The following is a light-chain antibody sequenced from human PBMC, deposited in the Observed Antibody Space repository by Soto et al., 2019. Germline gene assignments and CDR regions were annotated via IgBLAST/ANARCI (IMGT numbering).Light chain of an antibody. Sequence: EIVLTQSPATLSLSPGERATLSCRASQSARSYLAWYQQKPGQAPRLLIYDTSNRATGIPARFSGSGSGTDFTLTISSLENEDFAVYYCQQRSSWPLTFGGGTKVEIK. CDR3: QQRSSWPLT. CDR2: DTS. CDR1: QSARSY. V-gene: IGKV3-11*01. J-gene: IGKJ4*01.